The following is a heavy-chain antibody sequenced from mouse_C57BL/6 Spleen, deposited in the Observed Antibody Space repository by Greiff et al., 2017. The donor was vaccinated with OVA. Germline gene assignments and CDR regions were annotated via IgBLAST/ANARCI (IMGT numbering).Heavy chain of an antibody. D-gene: IGHD1-1*02. V-gene: IGHV1-52*01. J-gene: IGHJ4*01. CDR3: AREGTYGLYAMDY. Sequence: QVQLKQPGAELVRPGSSVKLSCKASGYTFTSYWMHWVKQRPIQGLEWIGNIDPSDSETHYNQKFKDKATLTVDKSSSTAYMQLSSLTSEDSAVYYCAREGTYGLYAMDYWGQGTSVTVSS. CDR2: IDPSDSET. CDR1: GYTFTSYW.